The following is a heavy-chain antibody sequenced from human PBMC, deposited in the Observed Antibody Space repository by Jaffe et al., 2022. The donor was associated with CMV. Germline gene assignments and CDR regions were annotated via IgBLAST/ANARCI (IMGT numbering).Heavy chain of an antibody. J-gene: IGHJ4*02. D-gene: IGHD2-2*01. Sequence: QVQLQESGPGLVKPSGTLSLTCAVSGGSISSSNWWSWVRQPPGKGLEWIGEIYHSGSTNYNPSLKSRVTISVDKSKNQFSLKLSSVTAADTAVYYCARDPAREYCSSTSCSKQPSHWGQGTLVTVSS. CDR1: GGSISSSNW. CDR2: IYHSGST. CDR3: ARDPAREYCSSTSCSKQPSH. V-gene: IGHV4-4*02.